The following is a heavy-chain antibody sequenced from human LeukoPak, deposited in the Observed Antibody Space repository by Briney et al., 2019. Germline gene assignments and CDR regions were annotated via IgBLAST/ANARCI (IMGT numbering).Heavy chain of an antibody. CDR2: ISSSSSYI. V-gene: IGHV3-21*01. Sequence: GGSLRLSCAASGFTFSSYSMNWVRQAPGKGLEWVSSISSSSSYIYYADSVKGRFTISRDNAKNSLYLQMNSPRAEDTAVYYCARVDVDTNYFDYWGQGTLVTVSS. D-gene: IGHD5-18*01. J-gene: IGHJ4*02. CDR1: GFTFSSYS. CDR3: ARVDVDTNYFDY.